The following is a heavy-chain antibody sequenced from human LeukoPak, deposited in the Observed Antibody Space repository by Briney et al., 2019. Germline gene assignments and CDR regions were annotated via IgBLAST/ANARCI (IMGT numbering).Heavy chain of an antibody. D-gene: IGHD2-15*01. CDR1: GGSISSSSYY. CDR3: VRRSDLTTNVDY. J-gene: IGHJ4*02. Sequence: PSETLSLTCTVSGGSISSSSYYWGWSRQPPGKGLGWIGNIYYSGSTYYNPSLQSRVTISVDTSKNQFSLKLSSVTAADTAVYYCVRRSDLTTNVDYWGQGTLVTVSS. V-gene: IGHV4-39*01. CDR2: IYYSGST.